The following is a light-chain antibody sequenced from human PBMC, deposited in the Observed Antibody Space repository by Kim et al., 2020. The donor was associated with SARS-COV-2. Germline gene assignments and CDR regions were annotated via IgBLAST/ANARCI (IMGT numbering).Light chain of an antibody. V-gene: IGLV7-46*01. CDR1: TGGVTSDHY. CDR3: FLSYSGARV. Sequence: PAGTVTLTCGSSTGGVTSDHYPYWLQQKPGQAPRTLIYDTNNKHSWAPARFSGSLLGGKAALTLSAAQPEDEADYYCFLSYSGARVFGGGTKVTVL. CDR2: DTN. J-gene: IGLJ3*02.